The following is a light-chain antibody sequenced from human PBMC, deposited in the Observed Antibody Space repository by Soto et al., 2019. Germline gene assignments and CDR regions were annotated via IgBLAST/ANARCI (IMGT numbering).Light chain of an antibody. V-gene: IGKV1-5*03. CDR2: KTS. CDR1: QSVNTW. Sequence: DIQMTQSPSTLSASVGDRVTITCRASQSVNTWLAWYQQKPGKAPNLLIYKTSTLESGVPSRFSGSGSGTEFTLTIDSLQSEDFATYYCQQYNSYWTFGQGTKVEIK. J-gene: IGKJ1*01. CDR3: QQYNSYWT.